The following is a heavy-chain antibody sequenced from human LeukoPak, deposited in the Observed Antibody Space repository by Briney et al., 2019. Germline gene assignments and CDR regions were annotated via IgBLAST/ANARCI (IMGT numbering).Heavy chain of an antibody. CDR3: ARGRSRYCSSTSCYTEDYYYYYMDV. Sequence: SETLSLTCAVYGGSFSGYYWSWIRQPTGKGLEWIGEINHSGSTNYNPSLKSRVTISVDTSKNQFSLKLSSVTAADTAVYYCARGRSRYCSSTSCYTEDYYYYYMDVWGKGTTVTVSS. D-gene: IGHD2-2*02. V-gene: IGHV4-34*01. CDR2: INHSGST. J-gene: IGHJ6*03. CDR1: GGSFSGYY.